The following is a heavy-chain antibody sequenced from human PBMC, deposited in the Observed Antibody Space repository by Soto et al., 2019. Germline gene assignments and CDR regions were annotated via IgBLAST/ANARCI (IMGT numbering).Heavy chain of an antibody. D-gene: IGHD2-8*02. CDR3: ARDKITGLFDY. V-gene: IGHV4-4*02. J-gene: IGHJ4*02. CDR2: INHSGST. CDR1: GGSISSSNW. Sequence: SETLSLTCAVSGGSISSSNWWSWVRQPPGTGREWIGEINHSGSTNYNPSLKSRVTISVDTSKNQFSLKLTSVTAADTAVYYCARDKITGLFDYWGQGTLVTVSS.